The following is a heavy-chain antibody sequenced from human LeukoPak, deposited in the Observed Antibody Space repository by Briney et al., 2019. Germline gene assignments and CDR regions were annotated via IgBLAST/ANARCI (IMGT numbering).Heavy chain of an antibody. J-gene: IGHJ3*01. V-gene: IGHV3-9*03. CDR1: GFRFDDYG. Sequence: GGSLRLSCVASGFRFDDYGMHWVRQLPGKGLEWISGIGWNGGNIGYVDSVKGRFTISRDNAKNSLYLQMNSLRVEDMASYYCTKDRAVAAQQGAFDLWGQGTMVIVSS. CDR3: TKDRAVAAQQGAFDL. D-gene: IGHD6-19*01. CDR2: IGWNGGNI.